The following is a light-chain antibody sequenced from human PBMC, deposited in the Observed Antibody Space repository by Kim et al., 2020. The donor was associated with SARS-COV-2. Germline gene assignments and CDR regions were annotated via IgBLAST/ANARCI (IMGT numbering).Light chain of an antibody. CDR1: QNIRRY. Sequence: SASVGDRVTITCRTSQNIRRYLDWYQQKPGKVPNLLIYAASSLQSGVPSRFSGSGSGTDFTLTISSLQPEDFATYYCQQSYSASHTFGQGTKLEIK. CDR2: AAS. V-gene: IGKV1-39*01. J-gene: IGKJ2*01. CDR3: QQSYSASHT.